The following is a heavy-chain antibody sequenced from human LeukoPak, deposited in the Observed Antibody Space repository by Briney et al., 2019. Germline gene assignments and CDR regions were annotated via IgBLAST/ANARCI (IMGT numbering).Heavy chain of an antibody. CDR1: GFTLSSYA. D-gene: IGHD4-17*01. CDR3: ARVPLYYGVELYYYYGMDV. Sequence: GGSLRLSCAASGFTLSSYAMSWVRQAPGKGRAWVSAISGSGGSTYYADSVKGRFTISRDNSKNTLYLQMNSLRAEDTAVYYCARVPLYYGVELYYYYGMDVWGQGTTVTVSS. V-gene: IGHV3-23*01. CDR2: ISGSGGST. J-gene: IGHJ6*02.